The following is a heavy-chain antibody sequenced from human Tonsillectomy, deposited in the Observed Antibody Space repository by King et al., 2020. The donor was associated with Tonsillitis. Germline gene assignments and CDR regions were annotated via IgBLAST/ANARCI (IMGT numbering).Heavy chain of an antibody. CDR2: ISSRSSYI. V-gene: IGHV3-21*06. CDR1: GFTFSNYY. D-gene: IGHD6-19*01. J-gene: IGHJ3*02. CDR3: ARESGSSSGFKARSAFDI. Sequence: VQLVESGGGLVKPGGSLRLSCAASGFTFSNYYINWVHQAPGKGLEWVSSISSRSSYIYYADSVKGRFTISRDNAKNSLYLQMDSLRAEDTAIYYCARESGSSSGFKARSAFDIWGQGTRVTVSS.